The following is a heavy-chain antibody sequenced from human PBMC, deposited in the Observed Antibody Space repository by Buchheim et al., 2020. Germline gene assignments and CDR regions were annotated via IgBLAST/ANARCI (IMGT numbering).Heavy chain of an antibody. CDR3: ARAGQYQLLYESYWYFDL. J-gene: IGHJ2*01. Sequence: EVQLVESGGGLVQPGGSLRLSCAASGFTFSSYSMNWVRQAPGKGLEWVSYISSSSSTIYYADSVKGRFTISSDNAKNSLYLQMNSLRDEDTAVYYCARAGQYQLLYESYWYFDLWGRGTL. V-gene: IGHV3-48*02. CDR1: GFTFSSYS. D-gene: IGHD2-2*02. CDR2: ISSSSSTI.